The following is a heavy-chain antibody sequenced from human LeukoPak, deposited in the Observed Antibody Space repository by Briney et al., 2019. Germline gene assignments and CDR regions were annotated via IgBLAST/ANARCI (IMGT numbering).Heavy chain of an antibody. CDR2: IYHSGST. D-gene: IGHD1-26*01. Sequence: SETLSLTCAVSGGSISSGGYSWSWIRQPPGKGLEWIGYIYHSGSTYYNPSLKSRVTISVDRSKNQFSLKLSSVTAADTAVYYCAKSGRSQPPYYYYYGMDVWGQGTTVTVSS. J-gene: IGHJ6*02. V-gene: IGHV4-30-2*01. CDR1: GGSISSGGYS. CDR3: AKSGRSQPPYYYYYGMDV.